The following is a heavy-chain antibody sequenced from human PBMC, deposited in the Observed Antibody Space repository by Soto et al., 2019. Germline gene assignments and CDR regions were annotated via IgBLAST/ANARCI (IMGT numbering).Heavy chain of an antibody. Sequence: PGGSLRLSCAASGFTFSSYGMHWVRQAPGKGLEWVAVIWYDGSNKYYADSVKGRFTISRDNSKNTLYLQMNSLRAEDTAVYYCARDPISGELTLDRFDPWGQGTLVTVSS. CDR2: IWYDGSNK. V-gene: IGHV3-33*01. D-gene: IGHD6-19*01. CDR3: ARDPISGELTLDRFDP. CDR1: GFTFSSYG. J-gene: IGHJ5*02.